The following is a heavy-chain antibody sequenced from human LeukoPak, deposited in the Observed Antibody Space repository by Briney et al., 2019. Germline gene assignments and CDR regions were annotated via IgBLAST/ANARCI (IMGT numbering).Heavy chain of an antibody. V-gene: IGHV1-69*04. CDR2: IIPILGIA. J-gene: IGHJ4*02. Sequence: SVKVSCKASGYTFTGYYMHWVRQAPGQGLEWMGRIIPILGIANYAQKFQGRVTTTADKSTSTAYMELSSLRSEDTAVYYCARDLLPGSGTPLDYWGQGTLVTVSS. CDR3: ARDLLPGSGTPLDY. CDR1: GYTFTGYY. D-gene: IGHD3-10*01.